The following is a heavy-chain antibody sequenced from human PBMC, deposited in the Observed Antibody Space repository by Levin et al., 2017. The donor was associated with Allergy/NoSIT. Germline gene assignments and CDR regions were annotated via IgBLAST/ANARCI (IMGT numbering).Heavy chain of an antibody. D-gene: IGHD2-2*02. J-gene: IGHJ6*02. CDR1: GFIFEDYA. V-gene: IGHV3-9*01. Sequence: GGSLRLSCEASGFIFEDYAMHWVRQVPGKGLEWVAGISWSSHSLGYADSVKGRFTISRDNAKKSLYWQMYSLRFEETALYYCTLDIFRLYRLGSKFSVYGFAVWGHGTAVTV. CDR2: ISWSSHSL. CDR3: TLDIFRLYRLGSKFSVYGFAV.